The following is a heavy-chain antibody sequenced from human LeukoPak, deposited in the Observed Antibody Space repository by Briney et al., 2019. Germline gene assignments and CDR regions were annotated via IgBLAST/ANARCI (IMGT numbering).Heavy chain of an antibody. J-gene: IGHJ6*02. Sequence: SVKVSCKASGGTFSSYAISWVRQAPGQGLEWMGRIIPILGIANYAQKFQGRVTITADKSTSTAYMELSSLRSGDTAVYYCARTPARHYYYGMDVWGQGTTVTVSS. CDR3: ARTPARHYYYGMDV. D-gene: IGHD1-1*01. CDR2: IIPILGIA. CDR1: GGTFSSYA. V-gene: IGHV1-69*04.